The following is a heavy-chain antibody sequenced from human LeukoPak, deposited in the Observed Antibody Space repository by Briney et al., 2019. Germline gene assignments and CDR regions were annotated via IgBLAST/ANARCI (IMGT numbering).Heavy chain of an antibody. CDR1: GFTVGYNY. CDR3: ARRSNPPGRIDH. D-gene: IGHD1-14*01. V-gene: IGHV3-66*04. CDR2: FYNSGST. J-gene: IGHJ4*02. Sequence: GGSLRLSCAASGFTVGYNYMTWVRQAPGKGLEWVAAFYNSGSTYYADSVKGRFTISRDNSKNTMYLQMNSLKGEDTAVYYCARRSNPPGRIDHWGQGTLVTVSS.